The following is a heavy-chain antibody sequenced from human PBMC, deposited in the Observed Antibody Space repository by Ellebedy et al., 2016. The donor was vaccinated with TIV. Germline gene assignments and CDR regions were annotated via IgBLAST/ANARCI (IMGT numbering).Heavy chain of an antibody. CDR2: IGVRSGLT. D-gene: IGHD2-21*01. V-gene: IGHV3-23*01. Sequence: PGGSLRLSCAASGFTFGNYAMSWVRQAPGKVLEWVASIGVRSGLTFSADSVKGRFTITTDTSKNTVYLQMNSLRAEDSALYYCSRMRKGSDCYKYCFDFWGQGTLVTVSS. CDR1: GFTFGNYA. J-gene: IGHJ4*02. CDR3: SRMRKGSDCYKYCFDF.